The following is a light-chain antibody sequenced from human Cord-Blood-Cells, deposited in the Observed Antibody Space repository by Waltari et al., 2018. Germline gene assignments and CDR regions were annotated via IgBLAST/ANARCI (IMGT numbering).Light chain of an antibody. J-gene: IGLJ3*02. V-gene: IGLV2-11*01. CDR3: CSYAGSYTLM. Sequence: QPALTQPRSVSGSPGQSVTISCTGTSSDVGGYNYVSWYQQHPGKAPKLMIYDVSKRPSGVPDRFSGSKSGNTASLTISGLQAEDEADYYCCSYAGSYTLMFGGGTKLTVL. CDR1: SSDVGGYNY. CDR2: DVS.